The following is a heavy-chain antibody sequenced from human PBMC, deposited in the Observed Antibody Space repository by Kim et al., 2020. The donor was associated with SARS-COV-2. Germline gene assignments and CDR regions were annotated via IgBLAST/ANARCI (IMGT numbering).Heavy chain of an antibody. V-gene: IGHV3-7*01. CDR2: EK. J-gene: IGHJ4*02. CDR3: ARDMRGFGY. D-gene: IGHD3-16*01. Sequence: EKYYVESVKGRFTVSRDNPKNSLYLQKNSLRVEDTAVYFCARDMRGFGYWGQGTLVTVSS.